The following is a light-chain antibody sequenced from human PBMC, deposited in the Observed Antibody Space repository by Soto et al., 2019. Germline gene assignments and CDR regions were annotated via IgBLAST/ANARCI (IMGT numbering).Light chain of an antibody. CDR1: SGSVSTNYY. V-gene: IGLV8-61*01. J-gene: IGLJ3*02. CDR2: STN. Sequence: QTVVTQEPSFSVSPGGTVTLTCGLSSGSVSTNYYPSWYQQTPGQAPRTLSYSTNTRSSGVPDRFSGSILGNKAALTITGAQADDESDYYCVLYMAGGISVFGGGTQLTVL. CDR3: VLYMAGGISV.